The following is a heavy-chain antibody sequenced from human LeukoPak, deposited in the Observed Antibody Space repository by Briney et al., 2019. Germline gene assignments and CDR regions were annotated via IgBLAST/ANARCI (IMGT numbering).Heavy chain of an antibody. CDR1: GFTLSSYW. CDR2: IKQDGSEK. Sequence: GGSLRLSCAASGFTLSSYWMTWVRQAPGKGLEWVGNIKQDGSEKNYVDSVKGRFTISRDNAKNLLYLQMNSLRVEDTAVYYCARSGSTGDCWGQGALVTVSS. V-gene: IGHV3-7*01. D-gene: IGHD2-21*01. CDR3: ARSGSTGDC. J-gene: IGHJ4*02.